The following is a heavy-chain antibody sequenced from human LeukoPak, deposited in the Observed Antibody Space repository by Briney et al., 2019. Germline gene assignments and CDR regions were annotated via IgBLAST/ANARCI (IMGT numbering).Heavy chain of an antibody. Sequence: GRSLRLSCAASGFTFSSYAMHWVRQAPGKGLEWVAVISYYGSNKYYADSVKGRFTISRDNSKNTLYLQMNSLRAEDTAVYYCARDGYYYDSSGYYYIDYWGQGTLVTVSS. CDR2: ISYYGSNK. CDR1: GFTFSSYA. J-gene: IGHJ4*02. D-gene: IGHD3-22*01. CDR3: ARDGYYYDSSGYYYIDY. V-gene: IGHV3-30-3*01.